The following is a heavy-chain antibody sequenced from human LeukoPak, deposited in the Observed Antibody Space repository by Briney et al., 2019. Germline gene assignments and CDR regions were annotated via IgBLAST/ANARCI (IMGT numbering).Heavy chain of an antibody. CDR1: GFTFNTYA. J-gene: IGHJ4*02. Sequence: GRSLRLSCAASGFTFNTYAMHWVRRAPGKGLEWVAVIAYDGNNRYYADSVKGRFTVSRDNTKSTLSLQMNSLRAEDTAVYYCARDNNWGSTHYWGQGTLVTVSS. CDR3: ARDNNWGSTHY. V-gene: IGHV3-30-3*01. D-gene: IGHD7-27*01. CDR2: IAYDGNNR.